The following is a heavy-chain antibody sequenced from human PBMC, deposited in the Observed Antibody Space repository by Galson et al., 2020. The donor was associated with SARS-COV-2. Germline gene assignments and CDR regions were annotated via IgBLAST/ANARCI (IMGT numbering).Heavy chain of an antibody. J-gene: IGHJ4*02. CDR2: ISSSGSTI. Sequence: KIGESLKISCAASGFTFSDYYMSWIRQAPGKGLEWVSYISSSGSTIYYADSVKGRFTISRDNAKNSLYLQMNSLRAEDTAIYYCVLYDFWSGHYSLDYWGQGTLVTVSP. D-gene: IGHD3-3*01. CDR3: VLYDFWSGHYSLDY. CDR1: GFTFSDYY. V-gene: IGHV3-11*01.